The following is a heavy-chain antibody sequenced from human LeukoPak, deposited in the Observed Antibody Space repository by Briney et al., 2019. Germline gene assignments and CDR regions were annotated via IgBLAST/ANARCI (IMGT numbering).Heavy chain of an antibody. J-gene: IGHJ6*03. CDR1: GGTLTNYV. V-gene: IGHV1-69*05. CDR2: FIPTFGTT. CDR3: AISPPLVTIHFYYFMDV. D-gene: IGHD1-26*01. Sequence: GASVKVSCKASGGTLTNYVLNWVRQAPGQGPEWLGGFIPTFGTTNYAQRFQGRVTITTDKFTNTGYLELSSLRSEDTAVYYCAISPPLVTIHFYYFMDVWGTGTTVTISS.